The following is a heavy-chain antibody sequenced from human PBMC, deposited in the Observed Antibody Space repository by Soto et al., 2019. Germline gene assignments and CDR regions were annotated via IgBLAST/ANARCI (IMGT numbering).Heavy chain of an antibody. J-gene: IGHJ6*02. D-gene: IGHD6-13*01. CDR3: ARGKGTSSSWFHGDYHGMDV. CDR1: GYTFTSYD. V-gene: IGHV1-8*01. CDR2: MNPNSGNT. Sequence: ASVKVSCKASGYTFTSYDINWVRQATGQGLEWMGWMNPNSGNTGYAQKFQGRVTMTRNTSISTAYMELSSLRSEDTAVYYCARGKGTSSSWFHGDYHGMDVWGQGTTVTVSS.